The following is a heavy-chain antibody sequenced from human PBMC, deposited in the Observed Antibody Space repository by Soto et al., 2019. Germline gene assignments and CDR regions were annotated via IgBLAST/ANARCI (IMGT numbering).Heavy chain of an antibody. J-gene: IGHJ5*02. CDR3: ATVATNSYNWVDP. V-gene: IGHV3-74*03. CDR1: TFTFNTYW. D-gene: IGHD5-12*01. CDR2: INSDGTKT. Sequence: EVQLVESGGTLVQPGGSLRLSCAASTFTFNTYWMHWVRQAPGKGLVWVSRINSDGTKTTYADSVKGRFTISRDNAKNTVYLQMNSLRAEDTAMYDCATVATNSYNWVDPWGQGTLVTVSS.